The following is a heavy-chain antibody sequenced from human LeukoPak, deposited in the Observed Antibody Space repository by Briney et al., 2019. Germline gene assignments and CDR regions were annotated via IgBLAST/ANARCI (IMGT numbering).Heavy chain of an antibody. CDR1: GFTFSSYS. J-gene: IGHJ4*02. CDR2: ISSSSSYI. D-gene: IGHD3-3*01. V-gene: IGHV3-21*01. Sequence: GGSLRLSCAVSGFTFSSYSMKWVRQAPGKGLEWVSSISSSSSYIYYADSVKGRFTISRDNAKNSLYLQMNSLRAEDTAVYYCARQGITIFGVVNDYWGQGTLVTVSS. CDR3: ARQGITIFGVVNDY.